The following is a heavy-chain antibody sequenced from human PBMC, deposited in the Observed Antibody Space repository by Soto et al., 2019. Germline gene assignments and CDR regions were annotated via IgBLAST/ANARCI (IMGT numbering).Heavy chain of an antibody. V-gene: IGHV3-74*01. J-gene: IGHJ4*02. Sequence: EVQLVESGGGLVQPGGSLRPPFAGSGFTFINYWMHWVRQAPGKGLEWVSRIDHDGPTDYADSVRGRFTISRDNAENTLYLQMNSLRPEDTAVYYCVRDSHGDYWGQGTLVTVSS. CDR2: IDHDGPT. CDR3: VRDSHGDY. CDR1: GFTFINYW.